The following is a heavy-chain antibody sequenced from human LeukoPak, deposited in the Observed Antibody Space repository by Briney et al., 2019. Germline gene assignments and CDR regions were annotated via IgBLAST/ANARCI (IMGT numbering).Heavy chain of an antibody. Sequence: SETLSLTCNVSGGSIRGYYWSWIRQPPGKGLEWVGYIFYSGITNYNPSLKSRVTISVDTSKNQFSLKLSSVTAADTAVYYCARDYYGSGSYYSGWFDPWGQGTLVTVSS. J-gene: IGHJ5*02. V-gene: IGHV4-59*01. CDR1: GGSIRGYY. D-gene: IGHD3-10*01. CDR2: IFYSGIT. CDR3: ARDYYGSGSYYSGWFDP.